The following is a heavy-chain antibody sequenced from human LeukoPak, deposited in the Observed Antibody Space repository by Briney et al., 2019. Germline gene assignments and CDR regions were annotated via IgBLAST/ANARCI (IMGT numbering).Heavy chain of an antibody. J-gene: IGHJ4*02. CDR3: ARLYEGKRPPDY. Sequence: SETLSLTCTVSGGSISSYYWSWIRQPPGKGLEWIGYIYYSGSTYYNPSLKSRVTISVDTSKSQVSLKVNSVIAADTAVYYCARLYEGKRPPDYWGQGTLVTVSS. CDR2: IYYSGST. D-gene: IGHD2-8*01. CDR1: GGSISSYY. V-gene: IGHV4-59*08.